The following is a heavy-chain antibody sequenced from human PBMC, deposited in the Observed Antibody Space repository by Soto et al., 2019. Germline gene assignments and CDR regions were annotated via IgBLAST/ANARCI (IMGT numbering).Heavy chain of an antibody. D-gene: IGHD3-10*01. J-gene: IGHJ5*02. CDR1: GYTFTSYG. CDR3: ARDRRYYGSGSYYWFDP. V-gene: IGHV1-18*01. Sequence: QVQLVQSGAEVKKPGASVKVSCKASGYTFTSYGISWVRQAPGQGLEWMGWISAYNGNTNYAQKLQGRVTMTTDTSTSTAYMELRSLRSDDPAVYYWARDRRYYGSGSYYWFDPWGQGTLVTVSS. CDR2: ISAYNGNT.